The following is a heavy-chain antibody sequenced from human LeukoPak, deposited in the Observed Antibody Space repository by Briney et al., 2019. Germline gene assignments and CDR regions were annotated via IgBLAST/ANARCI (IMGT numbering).Heavy chain of an antibody. J-gene: IGHJ4*02. V-gene: IGHV4-59*08. CDR3: ASGERGYSYGPLDY. CDR1: GGSIRSYY. Sequence: SETLSLTCTVSGGSIRSYYWSWLRQPPGKGLEWIGYIFYAGSTTYNPSLKSRVTISIDTSKNQFSLKLNSVTAADTAVYYCASGERGYSYGPLDYWGQGSLVTVSS. CDR2: IFYAGST. D-gene: IGHD5-18*01.